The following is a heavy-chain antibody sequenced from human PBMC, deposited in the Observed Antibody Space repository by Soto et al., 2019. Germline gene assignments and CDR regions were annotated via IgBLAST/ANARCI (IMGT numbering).Heavy chain of an antibody. CDR3: ARDGQNLAPYAFDM. Sequence: QVQLVESGGGVVQPGMSLRLSCATSGFSFSSHAMHWVRQAPGKGLEWVVQIWYDGSNRYYADSMRGRFTISRDFFKNTAFLQMDSLRAEDTAVYYCARDGQNLAPYAFDMWGQGTLVTVSS. CDR1: GFSFSSHA. J-gene: IGHJ3*02. CDR2: IWYDGSNR. V-gene: IGHV3-33*01.